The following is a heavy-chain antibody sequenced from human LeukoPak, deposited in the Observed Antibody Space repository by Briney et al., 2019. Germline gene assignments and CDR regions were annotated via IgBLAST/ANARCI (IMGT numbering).Heavy chain of an antibody. CDR2: IYYSGRT. D-gene: IGHD4-23*01. V-gene: IGHV4-30-2*01. Sequence: SETLSLTCTVPGGSIMVAAYSWNWIRQPPGKGLEWIGYIYYSGRTYYNPSLKSRVTISLDRSKNKFSLKLSSVTAADTAVYFCARGYGDNSGAFDNWGQGTFVPVSS. CDR3: ARGYGDNSGAFDN. CDR1: GGSIMVAAYS. J-gene: IGHJ3*02.